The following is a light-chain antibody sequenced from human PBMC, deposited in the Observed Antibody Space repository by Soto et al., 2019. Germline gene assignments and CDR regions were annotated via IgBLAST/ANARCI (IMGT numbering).Light chain of an antibody. J-gene: IGLJ1*01. CDR3: SSYTAFTTYV. CDR2: DVG. Sequence: SVLTQPASVSGSPGQSITISCTGTNSDVGAYSYVSWYQQYPGKAPKLLIYDVGARLSGISDRFSGSKSGNTASLTISGLQAEDEADYYCSSYTAFTTYVFGSGTKVTVL. V-gene: IGLV2-14*03. CDR1: NSDVGAYSY.